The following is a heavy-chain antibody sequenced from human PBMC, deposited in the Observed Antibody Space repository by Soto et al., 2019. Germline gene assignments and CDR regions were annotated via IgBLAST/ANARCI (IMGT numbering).Heavy chain of an antibody. J-gene: IGHJ6*02. CDR2: ISGGGSST. D-gene: IGHD5-18*01. V-gene: IGHV3-23*01. CDR3: AKDGGGISGYSYGPIFYYGMDV. Sequence: GGSLRLSCAASGFTFSSYAMSWVRQAPGKGLEWVSAISGGGSSTYYADSVKGRFTISRDNSKNTLYLQMNSLGAEDTAVYYCAKDGGGISGYSYGPIFYYGMDVWGQGTTVTVSS. CDR1: GFTFSSYA.